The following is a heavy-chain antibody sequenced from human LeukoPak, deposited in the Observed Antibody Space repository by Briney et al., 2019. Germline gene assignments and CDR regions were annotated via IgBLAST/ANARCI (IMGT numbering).Heavy chain of an antibody. CDR3: VRVPDYYGSGSSSNWFDP. V-gene: IGHV1-2*02. CDR1: GYTFTGYY. D-gene: IGHD3-10*01. CDR2: INPNSGGT. J-gene: IGHJ5*02. Sequence: ASVKVSCKASGYTFTGYYMHWVRQAPGQGLEWMGWINPNSGGTNYAQKFQGRVTMTRDTSISTAYMELSRLRSDDTAVYYCVRVPDYYGSGSSSNWFDPWGQGTLVTVSS.